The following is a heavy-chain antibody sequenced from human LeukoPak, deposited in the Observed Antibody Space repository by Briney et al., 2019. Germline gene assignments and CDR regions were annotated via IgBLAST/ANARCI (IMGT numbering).Heavy chain of an antibody. CDR3: ARSPHILTGEKFDY. V-gene: IGHV1-2*02. CDR2: INPSGGST. J-gene: IGHJ4*02. CDR1: GYTFTSYY. Sequence: VSVKVSCKASGYTFTSYYIHWVRQAPGQGLEWMGLINPSGGSTNYAQKFQGRVTMTRDTSISTAYMEVSRLRSADTAVYYCARSPHILTGEKFDYWGQGTRVTVSS. D-gene: IGHD3-9*01.